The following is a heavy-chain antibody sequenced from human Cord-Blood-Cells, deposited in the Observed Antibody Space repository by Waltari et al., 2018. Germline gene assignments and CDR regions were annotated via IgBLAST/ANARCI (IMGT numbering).Heavy chain of an antibody. Sequence: QVQLQESGPGLVKPSETLSLTCTVSGGSISSHYWTWIGQPPGKGLELIGYIYYSGSTNYNPSLKSRVTISVDTSKNQFSLKLSSVTAADTAVYYCARGRNGQQLVPHFDYWGQGTLVTVSS. V-gene: IGHV4-59*11. CDR2: IYYSGST. J-gene: IGHJ4*02. D-gene: IGHD6-13*01. CDR1: GGSISSHY. CDR3: ARGRNGQQLVPHFDY.